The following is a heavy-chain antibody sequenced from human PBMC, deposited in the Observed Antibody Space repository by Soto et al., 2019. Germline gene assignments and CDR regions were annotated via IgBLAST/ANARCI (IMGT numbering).Heavy chain of an antibody. CDR3: AKDSRYYDILTGYSYYYGMDV. J-gene: IGHJ6*02. CDR2: ISWNSGSI. V-gene: IGHV3-9*01. D-gene: IGHD3-9*01. CDR1: GFTFDDYV. Sequence: EVQLVESGGGLVQPGRSLRLSCAASGFTFDDYVMHWVRQAPGKGLEWVSGISWNSGSIGYADSVKGRFTISRDNAKNYLYLQMNSLRAEDTALYYCAKDSRYYDILTGYSYYYGMDVWGQGTTVTVSS.